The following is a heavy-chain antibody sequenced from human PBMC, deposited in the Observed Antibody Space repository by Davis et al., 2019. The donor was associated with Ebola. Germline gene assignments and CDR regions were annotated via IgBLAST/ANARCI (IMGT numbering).Heavy chain of an antibody. J-gene: IGHJ4*02. CDR3: ARHEHCGGSRCYRFDS. Sequence: PGGSLRLSCQGSGYSFTTAWINWLRQMPGKGPKWLGRIDPSDSYTDYSPSFQGHVSISVDKSIGTAYLQWSSLQASDTAIYYCARHEHCGGSRCYRFDSWGQGTLVTVSS. V-gene: IGHV5-10-1*01. D-gene: IGHD2-15*01. CDR1: GYSFTTAW. CDR2: IDPSDSYT.